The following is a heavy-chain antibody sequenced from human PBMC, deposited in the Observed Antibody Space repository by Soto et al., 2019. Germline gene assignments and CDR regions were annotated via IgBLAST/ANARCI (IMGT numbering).Heavy chain of an antibody. CDR1: GFTVSTNF. J-gene: IGHJ4*02. CDR2: IYSGGST. V-gene: IGHV3-66*01. CDR3: ARDRGDVLVWFGHFDY. D-gene: IGHD3-10*01. Sequence: PGGSLRLSCAASGFTVSTNFMTWVRQAPGKGLEWVSVIYSGGSTFYADSVKGRFTITRDNSENTLYFQMNSLRAEDTAVYYCARDRGDVLVWFGHFDYWGQGALVTVSS.